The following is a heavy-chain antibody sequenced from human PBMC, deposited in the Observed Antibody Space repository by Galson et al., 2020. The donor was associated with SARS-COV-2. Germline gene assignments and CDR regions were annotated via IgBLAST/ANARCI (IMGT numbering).Heavy chain of an antibody. J-gene: IGHJ2*01. Sequence: SGPTLVQPTQTLTLTCTFSGFSLTTSGVGVGWIRQPPGKALDWLPLIYWDADKRYSPSLKTRLTITKDTSKNQVVLTMTNMDPVDTATYFCAHIRDASRDSGSYPYWYFDLWGPGTLVTVSS. CDR3: AHIRDASRDSGSYPYWYFDL. CDR2: IYWDADK. CDR1: GFSLTTSGVG. V-gene: IGHV2-5*02. D-gene: IGHD1-26*01.